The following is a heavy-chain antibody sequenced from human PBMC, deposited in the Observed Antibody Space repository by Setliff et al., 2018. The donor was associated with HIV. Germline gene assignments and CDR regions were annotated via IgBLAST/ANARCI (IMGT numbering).Heavy chain of an antibody. CDR2: LYIRTGTT. Sequence: SETLSLTCTVSGASISDGTFYWSWIRQPAGKGLEWIGHLYIRTGTTNYSPSLKGRVTISLDTSNNQFSLSLSSVTASDTAVYFCARSQETSVATTEIWGQGTMVTVSS. CDR3: ARSQETSVATTEI. CDR1: GASISDGTFY. J-gene: IGHJ3*02. D-gene: IGHD1-26*01. V-gene: IGHV4-61*09.